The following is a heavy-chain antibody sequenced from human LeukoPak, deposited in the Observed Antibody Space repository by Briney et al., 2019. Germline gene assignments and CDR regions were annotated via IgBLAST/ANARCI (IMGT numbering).Heavy chain of an antibody. CDR2: ISGSGGTT. Sequence: GGSLRLSCAASGFTFSSYAMNWVRQAPGKELEWVSAISGSGGTTYYADSVKGRFTISRDNSKNTLYLQMNSLGAEDTAVYYCAKDTVVGATTNLFDYWGQGTLVTVSS. J-gene: IGHJ4*02. D-gene: IGHD1-26*01. CDR3: AKDTVVGATTNLFDY. CDR1: GFTFSSYA. V-gene: IGHV3-23*01.